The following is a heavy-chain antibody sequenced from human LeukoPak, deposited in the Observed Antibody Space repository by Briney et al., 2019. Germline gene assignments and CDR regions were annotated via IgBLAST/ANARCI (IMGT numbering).Heavy chain of an antibody. D-gene: IGHD3-22*01. Sequence: ASVKVSCKTSGYTFTDYYMHWVRQAPGQGLDWMGWINPNSGGTNYAQKIQGRVTMTRDTSISTAYMELSRLRSDDTAVYYCARVYLGVYYYGSSGYSHLDYWGQGTLVTVSS. J-gene: IGHJ4*02. CDR3: ARVYLGVYYYGSSGYSHLDY. V-gene: IGHV1-2*02. CDR2: INPNSGGT. CDR1: GYTFTDYY.